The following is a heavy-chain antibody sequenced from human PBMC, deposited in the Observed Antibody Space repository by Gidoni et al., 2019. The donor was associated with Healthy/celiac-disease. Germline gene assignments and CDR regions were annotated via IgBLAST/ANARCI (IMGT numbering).Heavy chain of an antibody. CDR3: AKDGSGHDSGSYPLYYYYYGMDV. Sequence: EVQLLESGGGLVQPGGSLRLSCAASGFTFSSYAMSWVRQAPGKGLEWVSAISGSGGSTYYADSVKGRFTISRDNSKNTLYLQMNSLRAEDTAVYYCAKDGSGHDSGSYPLYYYYYGMDVWGQGTTVTVSS. D-gene: IGHD3-10*01. CDR2: ISGSGGST. J-gene: IGHJ6*02. V-gene: IGHV3-23*01. CDR1: GFTFSSYA.